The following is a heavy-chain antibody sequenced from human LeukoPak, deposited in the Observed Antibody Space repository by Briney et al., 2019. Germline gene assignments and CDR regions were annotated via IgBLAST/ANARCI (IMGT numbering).Heavy chain of an antibody. CDR1: GYSISSGYY. D-gene: IGHD5-18*01. CDR2: IYHSGST. V-gene: IGHV4-38-2*01. Sequence: SETLSLTCAVSGYSISSGYYWGWIRQLPGKGLEWSGSIYHSGSTYYNPPLKSRVTIAVDTPKNHFPLKLRFVTAADPAVYYCARINTAIIGWFGPWGQGTLVTVSS. CDR3: ARINTAIIGWFGP. J-gene: IGHJ5*02.